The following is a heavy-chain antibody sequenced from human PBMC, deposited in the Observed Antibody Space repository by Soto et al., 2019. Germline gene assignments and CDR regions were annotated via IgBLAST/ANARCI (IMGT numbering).Heavy chain of an antibody. CDR3: ARVSMVRGRPRYYYGMDV. D-gene: IGHD3-10*01. CDR1: GGSFSGYY. V-gene: IGHV4-34*01. J-gene: IGHJ6*01. CDR2: INHSGST. Sequence: SETLSLTCAVYGGSFSGYYWSWIRQPPEKGLEWIGEINHSGSTNYNPSLKSRVTISVDTSKNQFSLKLSSVTAADTAVYYCARVSMVRGRPRYYYGMDVWGQGTTVTVSS.